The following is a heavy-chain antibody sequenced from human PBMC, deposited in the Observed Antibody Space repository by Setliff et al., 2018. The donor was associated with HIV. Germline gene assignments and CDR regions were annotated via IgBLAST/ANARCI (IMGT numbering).Heavy chain of an antibody. V-gene: IGHV4-59*01. CDR3: ARDQKGYSYGYFDA. CDR1: GGSISFYY. D-gene: IGHD5-18*01. CDR2: TFDNGNT. J-gene: IGHJ4*02. Sequence: SETLSLTCSISGGSISFYYWNWLRQTPGKGLEWIAYTFDNGNTHYNPSLESRVTLSLDTSRNLFSLRLASVTAADTAVYYCARDQKGYSYGYFDAWGQGTLVTVSS.